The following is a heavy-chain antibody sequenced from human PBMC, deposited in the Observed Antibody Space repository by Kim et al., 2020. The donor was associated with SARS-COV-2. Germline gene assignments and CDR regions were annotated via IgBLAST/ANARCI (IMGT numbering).Heavy chain of an antibody. CDR1: GYTFTSYD. Sequence: ASVKVSCKASGYTFTSYDINWVRQATGQGLEWMGWMNPNSGNTGYAQKFQGRVTMTRNTSISTAYMELSSLRSEDTAVYYCARFRHGVGATKGDAFDIWGQGTMVTVSS. V-gene: IGHV1-8*01. J-gene: IGHJ3*02. D-gene: IGHD1-26*01. CDR2: MNPNSGNT. CDR3: ARFRHGVGATKGDAFDI.